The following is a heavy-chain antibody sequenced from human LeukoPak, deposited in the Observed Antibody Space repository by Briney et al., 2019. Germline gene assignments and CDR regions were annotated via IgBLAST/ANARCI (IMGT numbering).Heavy chain of an antibody. CDR2: ISWDGGST. V-gene: IGHV3-43D*03. J-gene: IGHJ6*03. CDR3: AKDRIAAADSVYYYYYMDV. D-gene: IGHD6-13*01. Sequence: GGSLRLSCAASGFTFDDYAMHWVRQAPGKGLEWVSLISWDGGSTYYADSVKGRFTISRDNSKNSLYLQMNSLRAEDTALYYCAKDRIAAADSVYYYYYMDVWGKGTTVTVSS. CDR1: GFTFDDYA.